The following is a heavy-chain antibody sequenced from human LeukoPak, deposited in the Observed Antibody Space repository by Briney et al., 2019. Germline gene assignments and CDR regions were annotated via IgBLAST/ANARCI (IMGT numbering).Heavy chain of an antibody. V-gene: IGHV3-21*01. CDR2: ISSSGSYI. Sequence: PGGSLRLSCAASGFTFSSYSMNWVRQAPGKGLEWVSSISSSGSYIYYADSVKGRFTISRDNAKNSLYLQMNSLRAEDTAVYYCARLVGSGSYGYYYFDYWGQGTLVTVSS. D-gene: IGHD3-10*01. CDR3: ARLVGSGSYGYYYFDY. J-gene: IGHJ4*02. CDR1: GFTFSSYS.